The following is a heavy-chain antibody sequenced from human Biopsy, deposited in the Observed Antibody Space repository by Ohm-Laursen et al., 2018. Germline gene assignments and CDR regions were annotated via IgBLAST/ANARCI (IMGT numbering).Heavy chain of an antibody. CDR1: GFSFRNYA. Sequence: SLRLSCSASGFSFRNYAMSWVRQAPGKGLEWVAVIWSDGNNKYYADSVKGRFTISRDTSRNTLYMQMNSLRVEDTALYYCARDAEEFDSSGPRFDYWGQGTLVTVSS. CDR2: IWSDGNNK. D-gene: IGHD3-22*01. J-gene: IGHJ4*02. V-gene: IGHV3-33*08. CDR3: ARDAEEFDSSGPRFDY.